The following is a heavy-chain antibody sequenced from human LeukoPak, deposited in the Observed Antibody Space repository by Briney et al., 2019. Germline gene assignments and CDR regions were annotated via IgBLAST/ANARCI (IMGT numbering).Heavy chain of an antibody. CDR3: ASVRIQLWEIYGMDV. V-gene: IGHV3-23*01. CDR1: GFTFSSYA. Sequence: GGSLRLSCAASGFTFSSYAMSWVRQAPGKGLEWVSAISGSGGSTYYADSVKGRFTISRDNSENTLYLQMNSLRAEDTAVYYCASVRIQLWEIYGMDVWGQGTTVTVSS. J-gene: IGHJ6*02. D-gene: IGHD5-18*01. CDR2: ISGSGGST.